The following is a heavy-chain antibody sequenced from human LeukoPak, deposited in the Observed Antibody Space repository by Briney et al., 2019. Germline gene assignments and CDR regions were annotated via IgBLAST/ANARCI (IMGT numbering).Heavy chain of an antibody. CDR2: IDDSGVIR. CDR1: GFTFKTHA. Sequence: GGSLRLSCAASGFTFKTHAMSWVRQAPGKGLEWVSRIDDSGVIRSYADSVKGRFTISRDNSKNTLYLQMNSLRAEDTAVYYCAKCLGSGWYASSDWGQGTLVTVSS. V-gene: IGHV3-23*01. J-gene: IGHJ4*02. D-gene: IGHD6-13*01. CDR3: AKCLGSGWYASSD.